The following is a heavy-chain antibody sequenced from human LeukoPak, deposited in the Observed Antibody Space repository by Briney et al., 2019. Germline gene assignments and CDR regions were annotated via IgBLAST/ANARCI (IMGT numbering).Heavy chain of an antibody. Sequence: SETLSLTSTVSGGSISSYSWSWVRQPPGMGLEWIGYVHYSGSPNYNPSLKSRVTMSVDTSKNQFSLELSSVTAADTAVYYCARGQRGQQLVPFSRVYYYYYYMDVWGKGTTVTVSS. V-gene: IGHV4-59*01. J-gene: IGHJ6*03. CDR2: VHYSGSP. CDR3: ARGQRGQQLVPFSRVYYYYYYMDV. CDR1: GGSISSYS. D-gene: IGHD6-13*01.